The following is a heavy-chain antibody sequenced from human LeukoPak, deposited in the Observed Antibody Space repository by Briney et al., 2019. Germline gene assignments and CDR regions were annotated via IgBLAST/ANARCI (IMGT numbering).Heavy chain of an antibody. CDR2: IRYDGSNK. CDR1: GFTFSSYG. Sequence: TGGSLRLSCAASGFTFSSYGMHWVRQAPGKGLEWVAFIRYDGSNKYYADSVKGRFTISRDNSKNTLYLQMNSLRAEDTAVYYCARPLYYYYYYMDVWGKGTTVTVS. CDR3: ARPLYYYYYYMDV. V-gene: IGHV3-30*02. J-gene: IGHJ6*03.